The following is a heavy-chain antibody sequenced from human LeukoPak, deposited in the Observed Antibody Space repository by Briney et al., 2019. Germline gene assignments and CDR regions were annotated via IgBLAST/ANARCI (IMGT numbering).Heavy chain of an antibody. D-gene: IGHD3-3*01. V-gene: IGHV3-23*01. CDR2: ISGSGGST. CDR3: AKDGPDDFWTGYDY. J-gene: IGHJ4*02. CDR1: GFTFSSYA. Sequence: PGGSPRLSCAASGFTFSSYAMSWVRQAPGKGLEWVSAISGSGGSTYYADSVKGRFTISRDNSKNTLYLQMNSLRAEDTAVYYCAKDGPDDFWTGYDYRGQGTLVTVSS.